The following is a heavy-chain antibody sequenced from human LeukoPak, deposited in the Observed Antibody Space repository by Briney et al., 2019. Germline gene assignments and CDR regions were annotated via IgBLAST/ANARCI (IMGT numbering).Heavy chain of an antibody. CDR3: ERCITGSWYGGFQH. CDR2: IYYSGST. J-gene: IGHJ1*01. CDR1: GGSLSGYF. Sequence: SETLSLTCTVSGGSLSGYFWRWLRQPPGKGLEWIGYIYYSGSTNYNPSLKSRVTISVHTSKNQFSLKLTSVNAADTAVYYCERCITGSWYGGFQHWGQGTLVTVSS. D-gene: IGHD6-13*01. V-gene: IGHV4-59*01.